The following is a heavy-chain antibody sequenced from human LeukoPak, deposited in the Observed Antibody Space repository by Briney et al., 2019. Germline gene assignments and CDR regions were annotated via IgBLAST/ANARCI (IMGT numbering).Heavy chain of an antibody. Sequence: GGSLRLSCAVSGFTFSSEAMGWVRQLPGGGLEWVSTISPAGGTTYFAESMKGRFTISRDNSKNTLYLQMNSLRAEDTAVYYCASIYGSGTTDDYWGQGTLVTVSS. CDR1: GFTFSSEA. CDR2: ISPAGGTT. CDR3: ASIYGSGTTDDY. V-gene: IGHV3-23*01. J-gene: IGHJ4*02. D-gene: IGHD3-10*01.